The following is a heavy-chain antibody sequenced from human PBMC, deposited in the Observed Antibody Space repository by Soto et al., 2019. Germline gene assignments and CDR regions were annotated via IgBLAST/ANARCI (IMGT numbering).Heavy chain of an antibody. CDR1: GGSFSGYY. Sequence: QVQLQQWGAGLLKPSETLSLTCAVYGGSFSGYYWSWIRQPPGKGLEWIGEINHSGSTNYNPSLKSRVTISVDTSKNQFSLKLSSVTAADTAVYYCASPHYSSCWTSYWYFDLWGRGTLVTVSS. CDR2: INHSGST. V-gene: IGHV4-34*01. D-gene: IGHD6-19*01. CDR3: ASPHYSSCWTSYWYFDL. J-gene: IGHJ2*01.